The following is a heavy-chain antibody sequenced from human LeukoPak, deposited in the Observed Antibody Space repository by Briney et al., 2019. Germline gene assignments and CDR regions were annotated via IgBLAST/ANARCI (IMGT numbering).Heavy chain of an antibody. CDR2: ISAHNGNT. CDR3: ARDRGDYYGSGSYYKHFDY. V-gene: IGHV1-18*01. CDR1: GYTFTSYG. D-gene: IGHD3-10*01. J-gene: IGHJ4*02. Sequence: ASVKVSCKASGYTFTSYGISWVRQAPGQGLEWMGWISAHNGNTKYAQILQGRVTTTTDTSTSTAYMELRSLRSDDTAVYYCARDRGDYYGSGSYYKHFDYWGQGTLVTVSS.